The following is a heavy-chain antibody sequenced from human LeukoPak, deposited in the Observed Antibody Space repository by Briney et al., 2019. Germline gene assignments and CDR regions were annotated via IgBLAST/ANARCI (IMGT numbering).Heavy chain of an antibody. CDR1: GFTFSSYS. CDR2: ISSSSSYI. J-gene: IGHJ4*02. V-gene: IGHV3-21*01. Sequence: GRSLRLSCAASGFTFSSYSMNWVRQAPGKGLEWVSSISSSSSYIYYADSVKGRFTISRDNAKNSLYLQMNSLRAEDTAVYYCARAGSGYWDDYWGQGTLVTVSS. CDR3: ARAGSGYWDDY. D-gene: IGHD3-22*01.